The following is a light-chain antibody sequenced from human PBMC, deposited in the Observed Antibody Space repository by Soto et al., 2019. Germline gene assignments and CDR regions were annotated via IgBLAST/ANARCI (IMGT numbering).Light chain of an antibody. CDR3: QQYGGSPFT. V-gene: IGKV3-20*01. Sequence: EIVLTQSPGPLSLSPGDRATLSCRASQSFSTSYLAWYQHKPGQAPRLLIYNTFTRATGIPDRFSGSGSGTDFTLTIGKLEPEDFAVYYCQQYGGSPFTFGPGTKVDIK. CDR2: NTF. CDR1: QSFSTSY. J-gene: IGKJ3*01.